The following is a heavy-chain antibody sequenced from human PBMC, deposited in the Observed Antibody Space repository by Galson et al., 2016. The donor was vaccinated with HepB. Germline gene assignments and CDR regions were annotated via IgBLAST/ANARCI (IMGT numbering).Heavy chain of an antibody. J-gene: IGHJ4*02. Sequence: RLSCAASGFTFSNYGTHWVRQTPGKGLEWAAVISHDGNNKYYADSVKGRFTISRDNPNDFLYLQMNSLRPEDTAVYHCAKDYNILTAYSPPAFWGQGVLVSVSS. CDR2: ISHDGNNK. CDR3: AKDYNILTAYSPPAF. V-gene: IGHV3-30*18. D-gene: IGHD3-9*01. CDR1: GFTFSNYG.